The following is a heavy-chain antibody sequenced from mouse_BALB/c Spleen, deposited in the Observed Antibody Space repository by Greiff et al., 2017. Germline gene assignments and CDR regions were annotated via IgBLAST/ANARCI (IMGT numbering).Heavy chain of an antibody. V-gene: IGHV1-39*01. CDR3: ARGSYSHYAMDY. CDR1: GYSFTGYN. D-gene: IGHD2-12*01. J-gene: IGHJ4*01. Sequence: VHVKQSGPELEKPGASVKISCKASGYSFTGYNMNWVKQSNGKSLEWIGNIDPYYGGTSYNQKFKGKATLTVDKSSSTAYMQLKSLTSEDSAVYYCARGSYSHYAMDYWGQGTSVTVSS. CDR2: IDPYYGGT.